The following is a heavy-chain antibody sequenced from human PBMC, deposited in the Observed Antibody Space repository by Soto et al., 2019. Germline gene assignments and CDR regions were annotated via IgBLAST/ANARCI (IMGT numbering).Heavy chain of an antibody. Sequence: EVQLLESGGGLVQPWGSLRLSCAASGFTFSGYAMSWVRQAPGKGLEWVSAIGSGSPFYADSVKGRFTISRDNANSMLYLQMNSLRADDTAVYFCAQDLGSSWYHYNSFAPGGQGTLVTVSS. CDR1: GFTFSGYA. J-gene: IGHJ5*02. CDR2: IGSGSP. D-gene: IGHD6-13*01. CDR3: AQDLGSSWYHYNSFAP. V-gene: IGHV3-23*01.